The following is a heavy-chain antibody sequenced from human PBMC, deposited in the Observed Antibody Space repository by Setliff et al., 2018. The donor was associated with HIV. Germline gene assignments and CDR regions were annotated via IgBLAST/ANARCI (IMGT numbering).Heavy chain of an antibody. CDR3: ARGGYNGYESPFDD. Sequence: SETLSLTCIVSGDSINSGGYYWSWIRQRPGKALEWIGHICYSGNTHYSPSLKSRLTMSLDRSQNHFFLRLRSVTAADTAVYYCARGGYNGYESPFDDWGLGTLVTVSS. CDR2: ICYSGNT. D-gene: IGHD5-12*01. V-gene: IGHV4-31*03. J-gene: IGHJ4*02. CDR1: GDSINSGGYY.